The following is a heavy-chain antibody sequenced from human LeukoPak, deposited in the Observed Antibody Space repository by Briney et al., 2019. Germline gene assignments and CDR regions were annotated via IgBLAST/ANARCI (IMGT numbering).Heavy chain of an antibody. CDR3: TRESGSYHGNDY. J-gene: IGHJ4*02. V-gene: IGHV1-69*13. CDR2: IIPIFGTA. Sequence: SVKVSCKASGGTFSSCAISWVRQAPGQGLEWMGGIIPIFGTANYAQKFQGRVTITADESTSTAYMELSSLRSEDTAVYYCTRESGSYHGNDYWGQGTLVTVSS. D-gene: IGHD1-26*01. CDR1: GGTFSSCA.